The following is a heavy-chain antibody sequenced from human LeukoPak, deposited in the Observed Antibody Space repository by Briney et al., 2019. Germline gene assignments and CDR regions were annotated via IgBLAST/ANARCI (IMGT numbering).Heavy chain of an antibody. J-gene: IGHJ4*02. D-gene: IGHD6-13*01. Sequence: PGGSLRLSCATSGFTFSSYAMSWVRQAPGKGLEWVSVMSGSGDTTYYADSVKGRFTISRDNSKNTLYLQMNSLRAEDTAVYYCAKGIRSSSRYCFDYWGQGTLVSVSS. V-gene: IGHV3-23*01. CDR3: AKGIRSSSRYCFDY. CDR1: GFTFSSYA. CDR2: MSGSGDTT.